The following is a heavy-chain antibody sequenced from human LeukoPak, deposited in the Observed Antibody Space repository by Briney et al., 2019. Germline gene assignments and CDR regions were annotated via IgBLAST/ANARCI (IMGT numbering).Heavy chain of an antibody. V-gene: IGHV3-21*01. CDR2: ISSSSSYI. D-gene: IGHD5-18*01. J-gene: IGHJ4*02. CDR3: ARDTAMVRDFDY. Sequence: PGGSLRLSCAASGFTFSSYSMNWVRQAPGKGLEWVSSISSSSSYIYYADSVKGRSTISRDNAKNSLYLQMNSLRAEDTAVYYCARDTAMVRDFDYWGQGTLVTVSS. CDR1: GFTFSSYS.